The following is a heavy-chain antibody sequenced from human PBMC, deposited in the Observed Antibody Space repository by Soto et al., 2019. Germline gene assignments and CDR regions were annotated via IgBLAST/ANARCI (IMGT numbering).Heavy chain of an antibody. V-gene: IGHV3-48*02. D-gene: IGHD2-15*01. CDR3: AGNPDRNYYHVMDV. J-gene: IGHJ6*02. CDR2: ISSSSSTI. Sequence: EVQLVESGGGLVQPGGSLRLSCAASGFTFSSYSMNWVRQAPGKGLEWVSYISSSSSTIYYADSVKGRFTISRDNAKNSLFLQMNSLRDEDTAVYYCAGNPDRNYYHVMDVWGQGTTVTVSS. CDR1: GFTFSSYS.